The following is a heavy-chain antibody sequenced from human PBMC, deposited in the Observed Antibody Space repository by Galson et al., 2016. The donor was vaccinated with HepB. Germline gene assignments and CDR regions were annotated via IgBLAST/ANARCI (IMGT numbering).Heavy chain of an antibody. Sequence: SLRLSCAMSGLTFSKYAMQWVRQAPGKGLEWVAVISDYGTNINYADSVKGRFTISRDHSKNTLYLQMNSLRAKDTAVYYCARARPLRARNSMEVWGQGTTVTVSS. V-gene: IGHV3-30-3*01. CDR1: GLTFSKYA. D-gene: IGHD3-10*01. J-gene: IGHJ6*02. CDR2: ISDYGTNI. CDR3: ARARPLRARNSMEV.